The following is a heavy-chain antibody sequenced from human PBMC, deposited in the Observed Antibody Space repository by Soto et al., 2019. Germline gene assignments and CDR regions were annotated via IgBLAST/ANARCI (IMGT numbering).Heavy chain of an antibody. CDR3: ARERRGSGYYLDY. CDR1: EFTLSSYE. Sequence: EVQLVESGGILVQPGGSLRLSCAASEFTLSSYEMHWVRQVPGKGLEWLSYISGSGSAIYYADSVKGRFTVSRDNAKESLYLQMNCLRVGDTAVYYCARERRGSGYYLDYWGQGTLVTVSS. CDR2: ISGSGSAI. J-gene: IGHJ4*02. V-gene: IGHV3-48*03. D-gene: IGHD3-22*01.